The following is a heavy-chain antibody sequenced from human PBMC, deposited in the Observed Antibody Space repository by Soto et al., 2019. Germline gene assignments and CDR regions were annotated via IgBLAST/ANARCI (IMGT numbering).Heavy chain of an antibody. D-gene: IGHD3-10*01. J-gene: IGHJ6*04. Sequence: SETLSLTCTVSGGSISSSSYYWGWIRQPPGKGLEWIGSIYYSGSTYYNPSLKSRVTISVDTSKNQFSLKLSSVTTADTAVYYCARGRTYYYGSGSYEMDVWGKGTTVTVSS. CDR2: IYYSGST. V-gene: IGHV4-39*01. CDR1: GGSISSSSYY. CDR3: ARGRTYYYGSGSYEMDV.